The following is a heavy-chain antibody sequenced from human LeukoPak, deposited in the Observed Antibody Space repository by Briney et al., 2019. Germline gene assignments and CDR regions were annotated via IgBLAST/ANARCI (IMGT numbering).Heavy chain of an antibody. D-gene: IGHD3-16*01. CDR3: AKGGDLLYVLFDY. CDR2: ISGSGGST. J-gene: IGHJ4*02. Sequence: PGGSPRLSCAASGFTFSSYAMSWVRQAPGKGLEWVSAISGSGGSTYYADSVKGRFTISRDNSKNTLYLQMNSLRAEDTAVYYCAKGGDLLYVLFDYWGQGTLVTVSS. CDR1: GFTFSSYA. V-gene: IGHV3-23*01.